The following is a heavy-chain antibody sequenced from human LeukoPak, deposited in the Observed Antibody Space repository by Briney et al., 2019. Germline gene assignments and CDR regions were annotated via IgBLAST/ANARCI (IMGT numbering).Heavy chain of an antibody. V-gene: IGHV4-34*01. CDR1: GGSFSGYY. D-gene: IGHD3-16*02. CDR3: ARRRYDYVWGSYRYQYFDY. Sequence: SETLSLTCAVYGGSFSGYYWSWIRQPPGKGREWIGEINHSGSTNYNPSLKSRVTISVDTSKNQFSLKLSSVTAADTAVYYCARRRYDYVWGSYRYQYFDYWGQGTLVTVSS. J-gene: IGHJ4*02. CDR2: INHSGST.